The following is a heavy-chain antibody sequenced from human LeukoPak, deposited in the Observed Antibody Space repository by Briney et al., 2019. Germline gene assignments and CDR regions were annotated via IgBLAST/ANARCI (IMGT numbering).Heavy chain of an antibody. D-gene: IGHD2-2*01. CDR2: ISGSGGST. CDR1: GFTFSSYA. V-gene: IGHV3-23*01. J-gene: IGHJ6*02. Sequence: GGSLRLSCAASGFTFSSYAMSWVRQAPGKGLEWVSAISGSGGSTYYADSVKGRFTISRDNSKNTLYLQMNSLRAEDTAVYYCAKASRNQLQHHYYYGMDVWGQGTTVTVSS. CDR3: AKASRNQLQHHYYYGMDV.